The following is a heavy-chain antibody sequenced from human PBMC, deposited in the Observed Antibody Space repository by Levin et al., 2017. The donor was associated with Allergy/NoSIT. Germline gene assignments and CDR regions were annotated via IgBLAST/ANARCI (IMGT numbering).Heavy chain of an antibody. CDR1: GYTFTSYD. J-gene: IGHJ4*02. V-gene: IGHV1-8*01. CDR3: ATGAVSHPGGYNDY. Sequence: GESLKISCKASGYTFTSYDINWVRQATGQGLEWMGWMNPNSGNTGYAQKFQGRVTMTRNTSISTAYMELSSLRSEDTAVYYCATGAVSHPGGYNDYWGQGTLVTVSS. D-gene: IGHD5-18*01. CDR2: MNPNSGNT.